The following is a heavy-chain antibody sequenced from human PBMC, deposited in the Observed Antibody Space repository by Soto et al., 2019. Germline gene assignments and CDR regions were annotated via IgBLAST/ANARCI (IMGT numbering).Heavy chain of an antibody. D-gene: IGHD1-26*01. J-gene: IGHJ4*02. CDR1: GFTFRSYA. V-gene: IGHV3-64D*06. CDR3: VKDRWVDY. CDR2: ISSSGVAT. Sequence: EVQLVESGGGLVQPGGSLRLSCSVSGFTFRSYAMHWVRQAPGKGLQYVSSISSSGVATYYADSVKGRFSISRDNSQNTLYLQMSSLRVEDTAVYYCVKDRWVDYWGQGIVVTVSS.